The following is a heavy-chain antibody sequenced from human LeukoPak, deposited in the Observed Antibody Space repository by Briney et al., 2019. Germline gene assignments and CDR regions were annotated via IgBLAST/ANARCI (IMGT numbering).Heavy chain of an antibody. CDR2: ITGSGGST. V-gene: IGHV3-23*01. CDR1: GFTFRSYA. Sequence: PGGSLRLSCAASGFTFRSYAMTWVRQAPGKGLEWVSTITGSGGSTYYEDSVKGRFTLSRDNSKNTLYLQMNSLRAEDTAVYYCAKDRGIAVAGTDFDYWGQGTLVTVSS. J-gene: IGHJ4*02. CDR3: AKDRGIAVAGTDFDY. D-gene: IGHD6-19*01.